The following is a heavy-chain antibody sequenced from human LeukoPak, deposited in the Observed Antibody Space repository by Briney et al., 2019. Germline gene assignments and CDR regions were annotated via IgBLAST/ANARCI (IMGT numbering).Heavy chain of an antibody. V-gene: IGHV3-7*01. CDR2: MNGDGSHK. J-gene: IGHJ4*02. Sequence: PGGSLRLSCTASGFNFNSYWMSWVRQAPGKGLEWVAHMNGDGSHKYYVDSVKGRFTISRDNAKNSLYLQMNSLRAEDTAVYYCARPKYGSSSSWSAFDYWGQGTLVTVSS. D-gene: IGHD3-10*01. CDR3: ARPKYGSSSSWSAFDY. CDR1: GFNFNSYW.